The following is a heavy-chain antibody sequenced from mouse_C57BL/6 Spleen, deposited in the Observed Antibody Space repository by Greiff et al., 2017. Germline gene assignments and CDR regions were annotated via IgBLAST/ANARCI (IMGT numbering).Heavy chain of an antibody. CDR1: GYTFTSYW. CDR3: ARGYYGSSFPYAMDY. CDR2: IHPNSGST. D-gene: IGHD1-1*01. Sequence: QVQLKQSGAELVKPGASVKLSCKASGYTFTSYWMHWVKQRPGQGLEWIGMIHPNSGSTNYNEKFKSKATLTVDKSSSTAYMQLSSLTSEDSAVYYCARGYYGSSFPYAMDYWGQGTSVTVSS. J-gene: IGHJ4*01. V-gene: IGHV1-64*01.